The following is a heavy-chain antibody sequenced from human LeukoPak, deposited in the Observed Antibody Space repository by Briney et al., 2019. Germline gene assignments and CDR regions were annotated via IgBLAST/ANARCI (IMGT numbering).Heavy chain of an antibody. V-gene: IGHV3-30*18. Sequence: GGSLRLSCAASGFTFSSYAMHWVRQAPGKGLESVAVISYDGSNKYYADSVKGRFTISRDNSKNTLYLQMNSLRAEDTALYYCAKGERGIAVAGLDYWGQGTLVTVSS. CDR2: ISYDGSNK. J-gene: IGHJ4*02. D-gene: IGHD6-19*01. CDR3: AKGERGIAVAGLDY. CDR1: GFTFSSYA.